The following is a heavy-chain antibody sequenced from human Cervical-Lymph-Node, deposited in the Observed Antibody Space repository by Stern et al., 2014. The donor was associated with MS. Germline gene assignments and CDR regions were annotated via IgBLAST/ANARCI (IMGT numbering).Heavy chain of an antibody. J-gene: IGHJ4*02. CDR3: ARDVARKYYFDS. CDR1: RYTFTSHY. D-gene: IGHD2-21*01. Sequence: HAQLMQSGPEVKNPGASVRGSCKASRYTFTSHYIHWVRQAPGQSLEWIGLINPSTGSSIYAQRFQGRVAMTRDTSSTTVYLELSSLTSEETALYYCARDVARKYYFDSWGQGTLVTVSS. V-gene: IGHV1-46*01. CDR2: INPSTGSS.